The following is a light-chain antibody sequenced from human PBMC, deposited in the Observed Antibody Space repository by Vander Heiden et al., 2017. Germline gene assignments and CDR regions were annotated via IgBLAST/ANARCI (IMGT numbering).Light chain of an antibody. CDR1: QSVSSN. J-gene: IGKJ1*01. V-gene: IGKV3-15*01. CDR3: QQYNNWPPWT. Sequence: EIVMTQSPATLSVSPGERATLSCRASQSVSSNLAWYQQKPCQAPRLLIYGASTRATGIPARFSGSGSRTEFTLTISSLQSEDFAVYYCQQYNNWPPWTFGQGTKVEIK. CDR2: GAS.